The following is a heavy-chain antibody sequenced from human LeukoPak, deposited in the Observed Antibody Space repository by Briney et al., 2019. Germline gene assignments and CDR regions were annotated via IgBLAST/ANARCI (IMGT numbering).Heavy chain of an antibody. V-gene: IGHV4-4*07. D-gene: IGHD3/OR15-3a*01. J-gene: IGHJ4*02. CDR2: MYLSGET. CDR3: ASAIQWTGNNY. Sequence: SETLCLTCTVSGASISSYYWSWIRQPAGKGLEWIGRMYLSGETNYNPSLNSRVTMSLDTSKNHFSLKLTSATAADTAAYYCASAIQWTGNNYWGQGILVTVSS. CDR1: GASISSYY.